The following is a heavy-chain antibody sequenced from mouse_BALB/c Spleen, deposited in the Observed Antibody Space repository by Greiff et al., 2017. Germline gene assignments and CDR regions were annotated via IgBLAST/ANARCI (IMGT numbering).Heavy chain of an antibody. CDR2: ISSGGST. V-gene: IGHV5-6-5*01. CDR3: ARDYYGSSNWYFDV. J-gene: IGHJ1*01. Sequence: EVQLVESGGGLVKPGGSLKLSCAASGFTFSSYAMSWVRQTPEKRLEWVASISSGGSTYYPDSVKGRFTISRDNARNILYLQMSSLRSEDTAMYYCARDYYGSSNWYFDVWGAGTTVTVSS. CDR1: GFTFSSYA. D-gene: IGHD1-1*01.